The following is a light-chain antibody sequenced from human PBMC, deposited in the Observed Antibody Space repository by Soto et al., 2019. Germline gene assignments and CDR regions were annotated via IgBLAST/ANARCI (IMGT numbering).Light chain of an antibody. Sequence: ETVLTQSPATLSLSPGESATLSCRASQSISSYLAWYQQKPGQSPRLLIYDASNRATGIPARFSGSGSGTDFTLTISSLEPEDFAVYYCQQRFTWPSFGPGTKVDIK. CDR2: DAS. CDR3: QQRFTWPS. J-gene: IGKJ3*01. CDR1: QSISSY. V-gene: IGKV3-11*01.